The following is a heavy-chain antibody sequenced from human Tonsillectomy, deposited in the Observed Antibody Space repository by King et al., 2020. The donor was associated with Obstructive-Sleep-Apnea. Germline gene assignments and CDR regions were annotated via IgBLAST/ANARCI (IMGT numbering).Heavy chain of an antibody. CDR2: IYYSGST. CDR1: GGSISSGGYY. CDR3: ASYPQRYYYDSGPPPLALRY. D-gene: IGHD3-10*01. V-gene: IGHV4-31*03. J-gene: IGHJ4*02. Sequence: QLQESGPGLVKPSQTLSLTCTVSGGSISSGGYYWSWIRQHPGKGLGWIGYIYYSGSTYYNPSLKSRVTISVDTSKNQFSLKLNSVTAADTAVYYCASYPQRYYYDSGPPPLALRYWGLGTLVTVSA.